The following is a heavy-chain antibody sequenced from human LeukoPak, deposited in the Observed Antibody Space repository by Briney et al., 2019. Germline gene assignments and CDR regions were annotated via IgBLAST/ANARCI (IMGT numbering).Heavy chain of an antibody. D-gene: IGHD7-27*01. V-gene: IGHV3-13*01. CDR2: IGTAGDT. J-gene: IGHJ4*02. Sequence: GGSLRLSCAASGFTFSSYDMHWVRQATGKGLEWVSAIGTAGDTYYPGSVKGRFTISRENAKNSLYLQMNSLRAGDTAVYYCARGTGDGRLDYWGQGTLVTVSS. CDR3: ARGTGDGRLDY. CDR1: GFTFSSYD.